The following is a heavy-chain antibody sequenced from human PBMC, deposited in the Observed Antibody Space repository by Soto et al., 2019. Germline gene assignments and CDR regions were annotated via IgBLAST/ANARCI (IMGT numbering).Heavy chain of an antibody. CDR1: GGPFSSYA. Sequence: QVQLVQSGAEVKKPASSVNVSCTSSGGPFSSYAINWVGQAPGQGLEWMGVITPMLGAPHYAQNFKGRITITADKSTNTAYMELSSLTSGDTAVYFCARVFTGGWFDPWGQGTLVTVSS. D-gene: IGHD2-15*01. CDR2: ITPMLGAP. CDR3: ARVFTGGWFDP. J-gene: IGHJ5*02. V-gene: IGHV1-69*06.